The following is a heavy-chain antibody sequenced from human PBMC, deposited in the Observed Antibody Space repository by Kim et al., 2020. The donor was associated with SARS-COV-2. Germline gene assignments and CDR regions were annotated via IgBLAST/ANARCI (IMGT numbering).Heavy chain of an antibody. Sequence: ASVKVSCKASGYAFITYAMHWVRQAPGQRLEWMGWINAGNGNTKYSQKFQGRVTITRDTSASTVYMDLNSLRSEDTAVYYCARDRTVTTYWFDSWGQGTLVTVSS. CDR3: ARDRTVTTYWFDS. V-gene: IGHV1-3*01. CDR2: INAGNGNT. D-gene: IGHD4-17*01. J-gene: IGHJ5*01. CDR1: GYAFITYA.